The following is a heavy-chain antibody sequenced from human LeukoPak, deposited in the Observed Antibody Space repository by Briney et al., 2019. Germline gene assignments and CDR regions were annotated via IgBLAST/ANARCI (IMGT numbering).Heavy chain of an antibody. CDR1: GFTFSSYS. CDR2: ISSSSSTI. Sequence: QTGGSLRLSCAASGFTFSSYSMNWVRQAPGKGLEWVSYISSSSSTIYYADSVKGRFTISRDNAKNSLYLQMNSLRAEDTAVYYCARDRGPGIAAPTLHWGQGTLVTVSS. D-gene: IGHD6-13*01. V-gene: IGHV3-48*04. J-gene: IGHJ1*01. CDR3: ARDRGPGIAAPTLH.